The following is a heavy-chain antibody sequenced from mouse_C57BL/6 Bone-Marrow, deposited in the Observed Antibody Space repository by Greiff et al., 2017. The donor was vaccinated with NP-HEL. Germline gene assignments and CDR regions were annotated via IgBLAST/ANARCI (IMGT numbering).Heavy chain of an antibody. V-gene: IGHV1-81*01. CDR1: GYTFTSYG. J-gene: IGHJ2*01. Sequence: VQLQQSGAELARPGASVKLSCKASGYTFTSYGISWVKQRTGQGLEWIGEIYPRSGNTYYNEKFKGKATLTADKSSSTAYMELRSLTSEDSAVYFCARGNYGSCLYFDYWGQGTTLTVSS. D-gene: IGHD1-1*01. CDR3: ARGNYGSCLYFDY. CDR2: IYPRSGNT.